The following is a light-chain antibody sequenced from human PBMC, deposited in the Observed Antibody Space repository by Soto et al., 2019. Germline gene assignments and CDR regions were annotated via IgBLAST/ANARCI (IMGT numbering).Light chain of an antibody. CDR2: GAS. CDR1: QSVSSNY. V-gene: IGKV3-20*01. Sequence: EIVFTQSQGTLSLSPGETATLSCRASQSVSSNYVAWFHQKPGQAPGLPIYGASSRATGVQDRFSASGSGTDFTLTISRLEPEDFAVYYCKQYGRSPFTFGPGTKVDIK. J-gene: IGKJ3*01. CDR3: KQYGRSPFT.